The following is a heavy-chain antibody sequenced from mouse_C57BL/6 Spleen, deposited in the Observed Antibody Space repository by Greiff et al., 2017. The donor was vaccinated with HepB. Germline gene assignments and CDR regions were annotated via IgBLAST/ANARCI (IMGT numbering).Heavy chain of an antibody. D-gene: IGHD2-5*01. CDR2: INPSSGYT. Sequence: QVQLQQSGAELARPGASVKMSCKASGYTFTSYTMHWVKQRPGQGLEWIGYINPSSGYTKYNQKFKDKATLTADKSSTTAYMQLSSLTSEDSAVYYCARSDYSNVYSYFDVWGTGTTVTVSS. V-gene: IGHV1-4*01. CDR1: GYTFTSYT. J-gene: IGHJ1*03. CDR3: ARSDYSNVYSYFDV.